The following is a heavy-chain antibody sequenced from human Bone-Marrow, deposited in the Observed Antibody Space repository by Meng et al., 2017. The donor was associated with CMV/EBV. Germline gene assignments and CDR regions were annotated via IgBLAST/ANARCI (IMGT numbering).Heavy chain of an antibody. D-gene: IGHD2-2*01. CDR1: GFTFDNYG. V-gene: IGHV3-20*04. Sequence: GESLKISCAASGFTFDNYGMTWVRQAPGKGLEWVSGINWNGGSSGYIDSVKGRFTISRDNAQNSVHLQMNSLRAEDTAVYYCARATVVVPAAISSVSARYNDYYGMDVWGQGNTVTGSS. CDR2: INWNGGSS. CDR3: ARATVVVPAAISSVSARYNDYYGMDV. J-gene: IGHJ6*01.